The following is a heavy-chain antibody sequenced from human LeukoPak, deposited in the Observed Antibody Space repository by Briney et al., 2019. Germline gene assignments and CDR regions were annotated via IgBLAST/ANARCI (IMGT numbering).Heavy chain of an antibody. D-gene: IGHD3-3*01. CDR3: ARETLEWLFHFSS. CDR2: INHSGST. J-gene: IGHJ4*02. V-gene: IGHV4-34*01. CDR1: GGSFSGYY. Sequence: SETLSLTCAVYGGSFSGYYWSWVRQPPGKGLEWIGEINHSGSTNYNPSLKSRVTISVDTSKNQFSLKLSSVTAADTAVYYCARETLEWLFHFSSWGQGTLVTVSS.